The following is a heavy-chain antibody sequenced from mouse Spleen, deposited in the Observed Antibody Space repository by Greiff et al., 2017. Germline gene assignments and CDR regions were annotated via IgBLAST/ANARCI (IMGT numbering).Heavy chain of an antibody. CDR3: ARCPYYYGSRGAMDY. V-gene: IGHV2-2*02. J-gene: IGHJ4*01. CDR1: GFSLTSYG. CDR2: IWSGGST. D-gene: IGHD1-1*01. Sequence: VQLQESGPGLVQPSQSLSITCTVSGFSLTSYGVHWVRQSPGKGLEWLGVIWSGGSTDYNAAFISRLSISKDNSKSQVFFKMNSLQANDTAIYYCARCPYYYGSRGAMDYWGQGTSVTVSS.